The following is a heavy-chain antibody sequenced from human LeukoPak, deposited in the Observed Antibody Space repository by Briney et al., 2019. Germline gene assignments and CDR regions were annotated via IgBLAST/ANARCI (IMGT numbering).Heavy chain of an antibody. J-gene: IGHJ6*02. CDR2: ISSSGSYI. V-gene: IGHV3-21*01. CDR3: AIEVGVVPGANHYYYYGMDV. Sequence: GGSLRLSCAASEFTFSSYSMNWVRQAPGKGLEWVSSISSSGSYIYYADSVKGRFTISRDNAKNSLYLQMSSLRAEDTAVYYCAIEVGVVPGANHYYYYGMDVWGQGTTVTVSS. D-gene: IGHD4/OR15-4a*01. CDR1: EFTFSSYS.